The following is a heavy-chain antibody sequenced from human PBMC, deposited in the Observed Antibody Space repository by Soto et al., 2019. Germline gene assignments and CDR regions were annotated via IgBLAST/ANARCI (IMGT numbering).Heavy chain of an antibody. V-gene: IGHV4-31*03. J-gene: IGHJ4*02. Sequence: QVQLQESGPGLVKPSQTLSLTCTVSGGSISSGGYYWSWIRQHPGKGLEWIGYIYYSGSTYYNPSLKSRVTISVDTTKNQFSLKLSSVTAADTAVYYCARVSSYGSGSYYNYFDYWGQGTLVTVSS. D-gene: IGHD3-10*01. CDR2: IYYSGST. CDR3: ARVSSYGSGSYYNYFDY. CDR1: GGSISSGGYY.